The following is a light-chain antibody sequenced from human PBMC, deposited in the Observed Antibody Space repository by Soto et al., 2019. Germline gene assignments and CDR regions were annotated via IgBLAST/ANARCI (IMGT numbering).Light chain of an antibody. J-gene: IGLJ1*01. Sequence: SGLTQPPSVCRSPGQSVTISCTGTSTDFVSYNRVSWYQQPPGTAPKLIIYEASNRPSGLPDRFSGSKSGNTASLTLSGLQAADEVDSYCSLYTSENTYVFGTGTKVTVL. CDR2: EAS. CDR3: SLYTSENTYV. CDR1: STDFVSYNR. V-gene: IGLV2-18*01.